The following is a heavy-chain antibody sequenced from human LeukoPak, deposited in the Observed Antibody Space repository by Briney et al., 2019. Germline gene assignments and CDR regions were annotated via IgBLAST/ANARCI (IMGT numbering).Heavy chain of an antibody. Sequence: KPSETLSLTCVVSGYSISSGYYWSWIRQPPGEGLEWIGNVYHSGTTSSNPSLRSRVTISVDTSKNQFSLNVTSVTAADTAVYYCARGQSSFDAWGQGTRVTVSS. J-gene: IGHJ3*01. V-gene: IGHV4-38-2*01. CDR3: ARGQSSFDA. CDR1: GYSISSGYY. CDR2: VYHSGTT.